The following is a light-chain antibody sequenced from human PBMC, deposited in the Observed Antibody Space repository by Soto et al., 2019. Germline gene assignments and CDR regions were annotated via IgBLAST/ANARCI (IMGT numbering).Light chain of an antibody. CDR3: QQYGSSPTWT. CDR1: QSVSSNY. Sequence: EVVLTQSPVTLSLSPGERATLFCRASQSVSSNYLAWYQQKPGQAPRLLIYGASSRATGIPDRFSGSGSGTDFTLTISRLEPEDFAVYYCQQYGSSPTWTFGQGTKVDI. V-gene: IGKV3-20*01. CDR2: GAS. J-gene: IGKJ1*01.